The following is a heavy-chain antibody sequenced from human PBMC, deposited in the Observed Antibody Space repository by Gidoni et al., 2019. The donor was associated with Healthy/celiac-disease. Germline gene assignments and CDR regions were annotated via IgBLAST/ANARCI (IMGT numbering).Heavy chain of an antibody. CDR2: IRSKAYGGTT. CDR1: GFTFGDYA. J-gene: IGHJ3*02. D-gene: IGHD6-13*01. V-gene: IGHV3-49*03. Sequence: EVQLVESGGGLVQPGRSLRLSCTASGFTFGDYAMSWFRQAPGKGLEWVGFIRSKAYGGTTEYAASGKGRFTISRDDSKSIAYLQMNSLKTEDTAVYYCTGYIAAAAAFDIWGQGTMVTVSS. CDR3: TGYIAAAAAFDI.